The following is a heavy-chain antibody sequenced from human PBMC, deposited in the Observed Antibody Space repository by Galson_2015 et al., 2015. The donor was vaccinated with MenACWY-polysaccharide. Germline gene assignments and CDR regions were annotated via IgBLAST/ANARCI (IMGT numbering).Heavy chain of an antibody. V-gene: IGHV3-23*01. CDR2: ISGSGGST. J-gene: IGHJ4*02. CDR1: GFTFSSYG. CDR3: AKDLRVGATAGSEVDF. D-gene: IGHD1-26*01. Sequence: SLRLSCAASGFTFSSYGMSWVRQAPGKGLEWVSSISGSGGSTFYADSVKGRFTISRDNSKNTLSLQVNSLRAEDTAKYYCAKDLRVGATAGSEVDFWGQGTLVTVSS.